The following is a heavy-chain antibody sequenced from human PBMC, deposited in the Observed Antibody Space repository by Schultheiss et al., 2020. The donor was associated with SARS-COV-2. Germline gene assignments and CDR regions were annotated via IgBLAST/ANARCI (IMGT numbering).Heavy chain of an antibody. CDR3: ARVAVTTGWFDP. CDR2: IYYSGST. J-gene: IGHJ5*02. CDR1: GYSISSGYY. D-gene: IGHD4-17*01. V-gene: IGHV4-38-2*01. Sequence: SETLSLTCAVSGYSISSGYYWGWIRQPPGKGLEWIGSIYYSGSTYYNPSLKSRVTISVDTSKNQFSLKLTSVTAADTAVYYCARVAVTTGWFDPRGQGTLVTVSS.